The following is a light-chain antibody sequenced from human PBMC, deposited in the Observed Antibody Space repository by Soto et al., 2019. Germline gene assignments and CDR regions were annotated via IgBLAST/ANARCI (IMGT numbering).Light chain of an antibody. CDR1: SSDVGGYNY. CDR2: GVS. CDR3: SSYTSSGTPYV. J-gene: IGLJ1*01. Sequence: QSVLTQPGSVSGSPGQSVTISCTGTSSDVGGYNYVSWYQQHPGKAPKLMIYGVSNRPSGVSNRFSGSKSGNTASLTISGLQAEDEADYYCSSYTSSGTPYVFGTGTKVTVL. V-gene: IGLV2-14*01.